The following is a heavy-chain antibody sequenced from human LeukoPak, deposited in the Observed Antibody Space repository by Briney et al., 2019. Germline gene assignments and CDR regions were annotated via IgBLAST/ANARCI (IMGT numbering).Heavy chain of an antibody. Sequence: ASVKVSCKASGYTFTSYYMHWVRQAPGQGLEWVGIINPSGGSTSYAQKFQGRVTMTRDTSTSTVYMELSSLRSEDTAVYCCAREYCSGGSCYSGVDYWGQGTLVTVSS. CDR1: GYTFTSYY. V-gene: IGHV1-46*01. J-gene: IGHJ4*02. CDR2: INPSGGST. CDR3: AREYCSGGSCYSGVDY. D-gene: IGHD2-15*01.